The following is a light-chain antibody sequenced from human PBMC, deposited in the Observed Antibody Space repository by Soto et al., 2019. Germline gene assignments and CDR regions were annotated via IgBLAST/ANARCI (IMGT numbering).Light chain of an antibody. CDR2: AAS. CDR1: QTITNY. CDR3: QQSYTTPRT. J-gene: IGKJ5*01. V-gene: IGKV1-39*01. Sequence: DIQMTHSPSSLSASVGDRVTITCRSSQTITNYLNWYQQKPGKAPKVLIFAASSLQSGVPSRFSGSGSGTDFTLTISSLQPEDFATYYCQQSYTTPRTFGQGTRLEI.